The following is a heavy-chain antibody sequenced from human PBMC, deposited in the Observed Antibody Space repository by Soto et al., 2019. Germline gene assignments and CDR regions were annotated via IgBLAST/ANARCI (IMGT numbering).Heavy chain of an antibody. Sequence: QVQLQQWGAGLLKPSETLSLTCAVYGGSFSGYYWSWIRQPPGKGLEWIGEINHSGSTNYNPSLKSRVTISVDTSKNQFSLKLSSVTAADTAVYYCARGLEFNSTGIVVVPAAITPGKRGSFDYWGQGTLVTVSS. CDR3: ARGLEFNSTGIVVVPAAITPGKRGSFDY. V-gene: IGHV4-34*01. CDR2: INHSGST. J-gene: IGHJ4*02. CDR1: GGSFSGYY. D-gene: IGHD2-2*01.